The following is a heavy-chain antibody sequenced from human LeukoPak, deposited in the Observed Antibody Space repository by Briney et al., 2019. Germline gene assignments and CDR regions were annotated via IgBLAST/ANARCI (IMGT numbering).Heavy chain of an antibody. J-gene: IGHJ4*02. D-gene: IGHD2-21*01. V-gene: IGHV3-21*01. CDR1: GFTFSSYS. CDR3: ATVSRRGIPI. Sequence: GGSLRLSCAASGFTFSSYSMNWVRQAPGKGLEWVSSISSSSSYICYADSVKGRFTISRDNAKNSLYLQMNSLRAEDTAVYYCATVSRRGIPIWGQGTLVTVSS. CDR2: ISSSSSYI.